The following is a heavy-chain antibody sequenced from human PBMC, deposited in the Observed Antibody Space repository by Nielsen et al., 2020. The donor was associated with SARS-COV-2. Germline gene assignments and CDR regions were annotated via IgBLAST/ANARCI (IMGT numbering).Heavy chain of an antibody. J-gene: IGHJ6*03. Sequence: WVRQAPGQGLEWMGGIIPIFGTANYAQKFQGRVTITADESTSTAYMELSSLRSEDTAVYYCARSFTVTTFHYYYHYMDVWGKGTTVTVSS. CDR2: IIPIFGTA. CDR3: ARSFTVTTFHYYYHYMDV. D-gene: IGHD4-11*01. V-gene: IGHV1-69*01.